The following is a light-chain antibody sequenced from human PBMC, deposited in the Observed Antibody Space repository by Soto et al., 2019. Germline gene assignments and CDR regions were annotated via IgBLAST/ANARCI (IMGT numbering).Light chain of an antibody. CDR2: GAS. J-gene: IGKJ1*01. CDR3: QQYNNWWT. Sequence: EIVMTQSPATLSVSPGERATLSCRASQSVSSNLAWYQQKPGQAPRILIYGASTRATGIPARFSGSGSGTELTLTISSLQSEDFAVYYCQQYNNWWTFGQGTKVEIK. CDR1: QSVSSN. V-gene: IGKV3-15*01.